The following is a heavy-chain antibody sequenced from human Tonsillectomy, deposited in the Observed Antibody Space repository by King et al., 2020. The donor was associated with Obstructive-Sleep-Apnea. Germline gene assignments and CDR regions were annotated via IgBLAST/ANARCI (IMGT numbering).Heavy chain of an antibody. CDR2: MSYDGNNK. Sequence: VQLVESGGGVVQPGRSLRLSCAASGFTFSSYGMHWVRQAPGKGLEWVALMSYDGNNKFYTYSVKGRFTISRDTAKNTLYLQMSSLTAEDTAVYYCASAAMRAPAFDYWGQGTLVTVSS. V-gene: IGHV3-30*03. CDR1: GFTFSSYG. J-gene: IGHJ4*02. D-gene: IGHD2-2*01. CDR3: ASAAMRAPAFDY.